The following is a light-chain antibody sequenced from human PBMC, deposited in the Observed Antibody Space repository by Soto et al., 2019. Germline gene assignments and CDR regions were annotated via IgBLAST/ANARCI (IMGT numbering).Light chain of an antibody. V-gene: IGKV1-9*01. Sequence: IQLTQSPSSLSASVGDRVTITCRASQATNNYLAWYQQEPGKAPKLLIYGASTLQSGVPSRFSGSVSGTDFTLTISSLQPEYFATYYCQQLGSYPITFGQGTRLEI. CDR1: QATNNY. CDR2: GAS. J-gene: IGKJ5*01. CDR3: QQLGSYPIT.